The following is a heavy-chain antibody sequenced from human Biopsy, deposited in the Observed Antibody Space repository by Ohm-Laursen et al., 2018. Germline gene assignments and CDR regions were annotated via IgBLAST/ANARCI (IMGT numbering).Heavy chain of an antibody. D-gene: IGHD2-21*01. J-gene: IGHJ6*02. Sequence: SLRLSCAASGFTFSSYWMNWVRQAPGKGLEWISYITGSSSTIYYADSVKGRFTISRDNAKNSLYLQMNSLRAEDTAVYYCTRLAYYYYYGMDVWGQGTTVTVSS. CDR3: TRLAYYYYYGMDV. V-gene: IGHV3-48*03. CDR1: GFTFSSYW. CDR2: ITGSSSTI.